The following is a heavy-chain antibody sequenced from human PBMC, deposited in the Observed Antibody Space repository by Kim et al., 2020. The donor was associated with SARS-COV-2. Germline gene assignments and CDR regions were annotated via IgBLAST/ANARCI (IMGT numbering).Heavy chain of an antibody. V-gene: IGHV4-30-2*01. CDR3: ARYYDTSGYYDS. D-gene: IGHD3-22*01. CDR2: T. J-gene: IGHJ5*01. Sequence: TYYNPSLKTRVSISLDRSKNQFFLKGRSVTAADTAVYYCARYYDTSGYYDSWGQGILVTVAS.